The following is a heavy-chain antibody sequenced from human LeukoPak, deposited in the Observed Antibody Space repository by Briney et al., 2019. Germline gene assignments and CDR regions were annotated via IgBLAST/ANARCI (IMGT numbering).Heavy chain of an antibody. CDR1: GGSFSGYY. CDR2: INHSVST. Sequence: PSETLSLTCAVYGGSFSGYYWSWIRQPPGKGLEWIGEINHSVSTNYNTSPKSRVTISVATSKSQFSLKLRSVTAADTAVYYCASLSNVAGYSGHDSDYWGQGTLGTVSS. V-gene: IGHV4-34*01. CDR3: ASLSNVAGYSGHDSDY. J-gene: IGHJ4*02. D-gene: IGHD5-12*01.